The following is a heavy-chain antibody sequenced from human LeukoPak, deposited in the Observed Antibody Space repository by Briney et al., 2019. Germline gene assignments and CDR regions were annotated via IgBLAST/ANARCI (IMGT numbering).Heavy chain of an antibody. J-gene: IGHJ4*02. V-gene: IGHV3-23*01. CDR1: GFTFSNYA. Sequence: GGSLRLSCAASGFTFSNYAMSWVRQASGKGLEWVSGISGSGRNTNYADSVKGRFTISRDDSKNTLYLQMNSLRAEDTAVYYCAGGSCPDYWGQGTLVTVSS. CDR3: AGGSCPDY. D-gene: IGHD2-15*01. CDR2: ISGSGRNT.